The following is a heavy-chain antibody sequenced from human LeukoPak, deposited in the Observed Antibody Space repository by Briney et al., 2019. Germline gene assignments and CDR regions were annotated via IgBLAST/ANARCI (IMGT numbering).Heavy chain of an antibody. CDR2: IYYSGST. Sequence: SQTLSLTCTVSGGSISNGVYYWSWIRQHPGKGLEWIGYIYYSGSTYYSPSLKSRLTMSVDTSKNQFSLKLSSVTAADTAVYYCARGRTFDNWGQGTLVTVSS. CDR3: ARGRTFDN. CDR1: GGSISNGVYY. J-gene: IGHJ4*02. V-gene: IGHV4-31*03.